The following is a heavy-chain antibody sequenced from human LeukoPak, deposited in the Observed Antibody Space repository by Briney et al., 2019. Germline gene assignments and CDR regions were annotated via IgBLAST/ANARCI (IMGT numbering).Heavy chain of an antibody. CDR3: ARDPYGSGSYLLYYYYYGMDV. V-gene: IGHV1-2*02. CDR2: INPNSGGT. Sequence: ASVKVSCKASGYTFTGYYMHWVRQAPGQGLEWMGWINPNSGGTNYAQKFQGRVTMTRDTSISTAYMELSRLRSDDTAVYYCARDPYGSGSYLLYYYYYGMDVWGQGTTVTVSS. D-gene: IGHD3-10*01. J-gene: IGHJ6*02. CDR1: GYTFTGYY.